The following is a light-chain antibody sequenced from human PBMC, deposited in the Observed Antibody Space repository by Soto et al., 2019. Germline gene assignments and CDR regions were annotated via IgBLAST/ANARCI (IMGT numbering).Light chain of an antibody. Sequence: DIQMTQSPSTLSASVGDRVTITCRASQSISSWLAWYQQKPGKAPKLLIYDASSLESGVPSRFSGSGSGTEFTLTISSLQPDDCATYYCQQYHSYSRWTFGQGTKVEIK. CDR1: QSISSW. J-gene: IGKJ1*01. V-gene: IGKV1-5*01. CDR2: DAS. CDR3: QQYHSYSRWT.